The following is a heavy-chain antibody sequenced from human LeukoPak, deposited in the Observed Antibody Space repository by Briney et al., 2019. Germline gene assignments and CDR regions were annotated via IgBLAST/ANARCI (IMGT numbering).Heavy chain of an antibody. Sequence: SETLSLTCTVSGGSISSGAYSWSWIRQQPGKGLEWIGFIYYSGSPYYNPSLKSRVTISIDTSKNQFSLKLTSVTAADTAVYYCARVNTGLDYWGQGTLVTVSS. J-gene: IGHJ4*02. CDR3: ARVNTGLDY. CDR1: GGSISSGAYS. CDR2: IYYSGSP. D-gene: IGHD1-14*01. V-gene: IGHV4-31*03.